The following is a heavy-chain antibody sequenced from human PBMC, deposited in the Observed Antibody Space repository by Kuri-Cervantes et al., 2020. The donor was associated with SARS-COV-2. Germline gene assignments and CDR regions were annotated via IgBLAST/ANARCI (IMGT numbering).Heavy chain of an antibody. V-gene: IGHV3-11*04. CDR3: ARAPDRNSFGLYY. D-gene: IGHD5-18*01. CDR2: IGPSGTTI. J-gene: IGHJ4*02. CDR1: GFIFSDYY. Sequence: GGSLRLSCTASGFIFSDYYMTWIRQAPGKGLEWVSNIGPSGTTIYYADSVKGRFTISRDNGRNSLYLQMNSLRAEDTAVYYCARAPDRNSFGLYYWGQGTLVTVSS.